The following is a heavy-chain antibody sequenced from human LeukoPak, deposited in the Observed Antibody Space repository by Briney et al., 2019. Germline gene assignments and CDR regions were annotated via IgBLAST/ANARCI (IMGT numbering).Heavy chain of an antibody. Sequence: GGSLRLSCAASGFTVRSYWMDWVRQAPGKGLEWVANISEDGSQKNYVDSVKGRFTISRDNAKNSLYLQMSSLRAEDTAVYYCARVMSGSSTDCLDYWGQGTLVTVSS. V-gene: IGHV3-7*03. J-gene: IGHJ4*02. CDR2: ISEDGSQK. D-gene: IGHD2-2*01. CDR1: GFTVRSYW. CDR3: ARVMSGSSTDCLDY.